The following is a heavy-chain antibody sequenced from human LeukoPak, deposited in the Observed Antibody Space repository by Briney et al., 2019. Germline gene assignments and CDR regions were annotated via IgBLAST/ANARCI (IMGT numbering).Heavy chain of an antibody. Sequence: ASVKVSCKASGYSFTAFYIHWVRQAPGQGLEWMGWIHPRSGETNYAYKFRGRVTMTRDTSISTAYMDLGSLGSDDTAVYYCARDKAPYIMDVWGQGTTVTVSS. CDR1: GYSFTAFY. D-gene: IGHD3-16*01. CDR3: ARDKAPYIMDV. J-gene: IGHJ6*02. CDR2: IHPRSGET. V-gene: IGHV1-2*02.